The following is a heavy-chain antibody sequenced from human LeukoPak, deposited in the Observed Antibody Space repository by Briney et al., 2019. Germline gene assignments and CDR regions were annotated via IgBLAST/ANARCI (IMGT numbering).Heavy chain of an antibody. CDR3: ARDQGGVVPVAILIFHYYYMDV. V-gene: IGHV3-21*01. D-gene: IGHD2-2*02. CDR1: GLSLGTYN. CDR2: ITYSSDYI. Sequence: GGSLRLSCAASGLSLGTYNMNWVRQAPGKGLEWVASITYSSDYIYYADSVKGRFTISRDNAKNSLYLQMNSLRAEDTALYYCARDQGGVVPVAILIFHYYYMDVRGKGTTVTVSS. J-gene: IGHJ6*03.